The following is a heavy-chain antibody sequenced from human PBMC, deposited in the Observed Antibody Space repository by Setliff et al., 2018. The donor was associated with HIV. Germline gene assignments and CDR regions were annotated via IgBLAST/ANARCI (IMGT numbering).Heavy chain of an antibody. CDR2: IIDSGGST. Sequence: GVLRLSCAASGFTFSTYAMSWVRQAPGKGLEWVSTIIDSGGSTYYADSVEGRFTISRDNSKNTVYLQMNSLRDEDTAVYFCAKDIQCSGGSCKHFDYWGQGTLVTVSS. J-gene: IGHJ4*02. D-gene: IGHD2-15*01. CDR3: AKDIQCSGGSCKHFDY. V-gene: IGHV3-23*01. CDR1: GFTFSTYA.